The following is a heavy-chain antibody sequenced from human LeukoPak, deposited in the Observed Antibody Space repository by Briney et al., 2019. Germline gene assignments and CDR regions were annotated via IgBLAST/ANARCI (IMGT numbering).Heavy chain of an antibody. J-gene: IGHJ4*02. CDR2: IYYSGST. Sequence: PSETLSLTCTVSGGSISSYYWSWIRQPPGKGLGWIGYIYYSGSTNYNPSLKSRVTISVDTSKNQFSLKLSSVTAADTAVYYCAREVLELKGRGDYFDYWGQGTLVTVSS. D-gene: IGHD1-7*01. V-gene: IGHV4-59*12. CDR1: GGSISSYY. CDR3: AREVLELKGRGDYFDY.